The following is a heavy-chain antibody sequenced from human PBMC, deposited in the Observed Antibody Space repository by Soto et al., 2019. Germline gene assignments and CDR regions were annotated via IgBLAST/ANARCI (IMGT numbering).Heavy chain of an antibody. D-gene: IGHD3-10*01. CDR3: ARSYGSGSYYPLYYGMDV. CDR2: IYNSGST. V-gene: IGHV4-30-2*01. Sequence: SETLSLTCAVSGGSISSGGYSWSWIRQPPGKGLEWIGYIYNSGSTYYNPSLKNRVTISVDRSKNQFSMKLNSVTAADTAEYYCARSYGSGSYYPLYYGMDVWGQGTTVTVSS. CDR1: GGSISSGGYS. J-gene: IGHJ6*02.